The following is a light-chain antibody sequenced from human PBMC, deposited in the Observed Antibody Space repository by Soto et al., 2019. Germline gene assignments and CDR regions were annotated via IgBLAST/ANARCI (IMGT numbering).Light chain of an antibody. CDR1: SSDVGSYNL. Sequence: QSALTQPASVSGSPGQSITISCTGTSSDVGSYNLVSWYQQHPGKAPKLMIYEGSKRPSGVPDRFSGSKSGNTASLTVSGLQAEDEADYYCFSYAGGNKVFGTGTKLTVL. V-gene: IGLV2-14*02. J-gene: IGLJ1*01. CDR3: FSYAGGNKV. CDR2: EGS.